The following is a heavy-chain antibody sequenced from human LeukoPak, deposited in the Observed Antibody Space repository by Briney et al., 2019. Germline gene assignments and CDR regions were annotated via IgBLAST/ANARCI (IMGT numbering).Heavy chain of an antibody. CDR1: GGSISSYC. CDR2: IYYSGST. V-gene: IGHV4-59*06. Sequence: SETLSLTCTVSGGSISSYCWSWIRQPPGKGLEWIGYIYYSGSTYYNPSLKSRVTISVDTSKNQFSLKLSSVTAADTAVYYCARGIVVVPAALGWFDPWGQGTLVTVSS. CDR3: ARGIVVVPAALGWFDP. J-gene: IGHJ5*02. D-gene: IGHD2-2*01.